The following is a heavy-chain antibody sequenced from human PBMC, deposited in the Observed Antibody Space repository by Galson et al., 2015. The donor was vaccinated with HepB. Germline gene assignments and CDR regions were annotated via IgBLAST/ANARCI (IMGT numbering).Heavy chain of an antibody. J-gene: IGHJ3*02. Sequence: ALRICCEASGFTVSHYHMNGVRQATGNGLEWVSDIGSGANPKDPDCGMGGLDIFRENTKKNLYLQMNSLRAGDTAVYYCARGARGWTLDGFDIWGQGTMVTVSS. D-gene: IGHD6-19*01. V-gene: IGHV3-13*02. CDR2: IGSGANP. CDR3: ARGARGWTLDGFDI. CDR1: GFTVSHYH.